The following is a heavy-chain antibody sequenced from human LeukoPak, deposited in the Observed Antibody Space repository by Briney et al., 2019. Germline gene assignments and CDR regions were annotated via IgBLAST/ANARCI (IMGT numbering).Heavy chain of an antibody. CDR3: ASSTVVTSYYYYGMDV. CDR1: GGSISRYY. D-gene: IGHD4-23*01. J-gene: IGHJ6*02. Sequence: SETLSLTCTVSGGSISRYYWSWIRQPPGKGLEWIGYMYYTGNTDYNPSLKSRVTISVDTSKNQFSLKLSSVTAADTAVYYCASSTVVTSYYYYGMDVWGQGTTVTVSS. CDR2: MYYTGNT. V-gene: IGHV4-59*01.